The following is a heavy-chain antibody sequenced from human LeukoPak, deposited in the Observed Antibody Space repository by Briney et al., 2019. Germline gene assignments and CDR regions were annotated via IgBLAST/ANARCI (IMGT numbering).Heavy chain of an antibody. Sequence: ASVKVSCKPSGYSFTTYGISWVPQAPGQGLEWMGWISPYNGATNYAQKLQGRVTMTTDTSTSTAYMELRSLRSDDTAIYYCARDQNWASYYFDSRGQGTLVTVSS. V-gene: IGHV1-18*01. CDR2: ISPYNGAT. D-gene: IGHD7-27*01. CDR3: ARDQNWASYYFDS. J-gene: IGHJ4*02. CDR1: GYSFTTYG.